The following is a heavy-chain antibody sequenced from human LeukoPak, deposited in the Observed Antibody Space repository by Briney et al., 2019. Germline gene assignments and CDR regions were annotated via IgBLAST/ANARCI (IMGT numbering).Heavy chain of an antibody. Sequence: GGSLRLSCAASGFTFTSYTMYWVRQAPGKGLEWVSSITSSSSYIYYADSVKGRFTISRDNAKNSLYLQMTSLRVEDTAVYYCAKTYGHFDDWGQGTLVTVSS. J-gene: IGHJ4*02. CDR3: AKTYGHFDD. CDR1: GFTFTSYT. V-gene: IGHV3-21*01. D-gene: IGHD4-17*01. CDR2: ITSSSSYI.